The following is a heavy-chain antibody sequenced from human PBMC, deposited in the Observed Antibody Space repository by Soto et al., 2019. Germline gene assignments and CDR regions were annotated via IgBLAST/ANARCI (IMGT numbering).Heavy chain of an antibody. CDR3: AKDRGGSYYHIHY. D-gene: IGHD1-26*01. Sequence: EVQLLESGGGLVQPGGSLRLSCAASGFTFSSYAMSWVRQAPGKGLEWVSAISDSGGSTYYADSVKGRFTISRDNSKSTLYLKVNSLRAEDTAVYYCAKDRGGSYYHIHYWGQGTLVTVST. J-gene: IGHJ4*02. CDR2: ISDSGGST. V-gene: IGHV3-23*01. CDR1: GFTFSSYA.